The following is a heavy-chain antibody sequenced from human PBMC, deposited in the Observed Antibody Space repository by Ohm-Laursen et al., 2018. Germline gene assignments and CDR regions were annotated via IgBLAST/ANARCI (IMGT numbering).Heavy chain of an antibody. CDR2: IYYRGST. CDR1: GGSISSGGHY. J-gene: IGHJ4*02. V-gene: IGHV4-31*03. Sequence: SQTLSLTCTVSGGSISSGGHYWSWIRQHPGKGLEWIGYIYYRGSTYYNPSLKSRVTMSVDTSKNQFSLNLSSVTAADTAVYYCAGRGYWGQGTLVTVSS. D-gene: IGHD1-26*01. CDR3: AGRGY.